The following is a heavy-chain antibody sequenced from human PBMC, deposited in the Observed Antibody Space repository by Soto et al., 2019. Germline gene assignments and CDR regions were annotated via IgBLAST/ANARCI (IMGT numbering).Heavy chain of an antibody. CDR1: GFTFSSYW. D-gene: IGHD4-17*01. CDR2: IKQDGSEK. CDR3: ARAPRPPYGDYVGYFDY. J-gene: IGHJ4*02. Sequence: GGSLRLSCAASGFTFSSYWMSWVRQAPGKGLEWVANIKQDGSEKYYVDSVKGRFTISGDNAKNSLYLQMNSLRAEDTAVYYCARAPRPPYGDYVGYFDYWGQGTLVTVSS. V-gene: IGHV3-7*01.